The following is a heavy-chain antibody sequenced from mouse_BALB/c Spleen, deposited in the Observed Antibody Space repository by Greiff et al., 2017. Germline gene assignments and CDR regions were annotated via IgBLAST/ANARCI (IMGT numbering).Heavy chain of an antibody. J-gene: IGHJ4*01. CDR1: GYAFTNYL. Sequence: QVQLKQSGAELVRPGTSVKVSCKASGYAFTNYLIEWVKQRPGQGLEWIGVINPGSGGTNYNEKFKGKATLTADKSSSTAYMQLSSLTSDDSAVYFCARERDDYDVHAMDYWGQGTSVTVSS. D-gene: IGHD2-4*01. V-gene: IGHV1-54*01. CDR3: ARERDDYDVHAMDY. CDR2: INPGSGGT.